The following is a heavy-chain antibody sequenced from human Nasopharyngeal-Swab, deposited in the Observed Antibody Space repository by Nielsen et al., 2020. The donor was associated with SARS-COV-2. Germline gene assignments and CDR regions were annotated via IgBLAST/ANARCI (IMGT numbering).Heavy chain of an antibody. D-gene: IGHD6-6*01. Sequence: SVQVSCKASGGTFSSYAISWVRQATGQGLEWMGGIIPIFGTANYAQKFQGRVTITADESTSTAYMELSSLRSEDTAVYYCAREGRPQHIAARSYYYYYMDVWGKGTTVTVSS. CDR3: AREGRPQHIAARSYYYYYMDV. J-gene: IGHJ6*03. V-gene: IGHV1-69*13. CDR2: IIPIFGTA. CDR1: GGTFSSYA.